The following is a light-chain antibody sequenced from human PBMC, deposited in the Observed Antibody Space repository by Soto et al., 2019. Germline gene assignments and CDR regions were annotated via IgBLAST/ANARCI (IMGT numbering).Light chain of an antibody. V-gene: IGLV2-8*01. CDR1: SSDVGGYNY. Sequence: QSALTQPPSASGSPGQSVTISCTGTSSDVGGYNYVSWYQQHPGKAPKLMIYEVIKRPSGVPDRFSGSKSDNRASLTVSGRQAEDEADYYCCSYAASNNWVFGGGTKLTVL. CDR2: EVI. J-gene: IGLJ3*02. CDR3: CSYAASNNWV.